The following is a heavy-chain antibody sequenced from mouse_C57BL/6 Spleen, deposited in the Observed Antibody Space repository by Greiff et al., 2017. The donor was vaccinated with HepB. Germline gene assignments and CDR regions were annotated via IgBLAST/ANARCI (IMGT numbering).Heavy chain of an antibody. Sequence: VQLQQPGAELVKPGASVKLSCKASGYTFTTYWMHWVKQRPGQGLEWIGMIHPNSGSTNYNEKFKSKATLTVDKSSSTAYMQLSSLTSEDSAVYYCARGNYYSSSYGGNYAKDYWGQGASVTVCS. V-gene: IGHV1-64*01. CDR2: IHPNSGST. CDR3: ARGNYYSSSYGGNYAKDY. D-gene: IGHD1-1*01. CDR1: GYTFTTYW. J-gene: IGHJ4*01.